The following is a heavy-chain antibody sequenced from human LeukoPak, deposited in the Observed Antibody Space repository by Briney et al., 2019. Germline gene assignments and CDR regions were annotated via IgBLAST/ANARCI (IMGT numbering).Heavy chain of an antibody. D-gene: IGHD3-10*01. CDR1: GYTFGTYG. CDR2: ISAYNGKT. V-gene: IGHV1-18*04. CDR3: ARGLWFGDERSAFDI. Sequence: ASVKVSCKASGYTFGTYGISWVRQAPGQGVEWMGWISAYNGKTNYAQKYEGRVTMTTDTSTTTAYMELRSLTSDDTAVYYCARGLWFGDERSAFDIWGQGTMVTVSS. J-gene: IGHJ3*02.